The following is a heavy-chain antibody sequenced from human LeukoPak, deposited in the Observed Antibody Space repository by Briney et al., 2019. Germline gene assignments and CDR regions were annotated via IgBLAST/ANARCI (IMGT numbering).Heavy chain of an antibody. V-gene: IGHV3-23*01. CDR2: ITGPGEGT. Sequence: GGSLRLSCEASGFSFSAYASSWVRQAPGKGLEWVSAITGPGEGTWHADSVKGRFTTSRDNSQRTLYLQMNSLRVEDTAVYYCAKRIVGWYQIDYWGHGTLVTVSS. J-gene: IGHJ4*01. CDR3: AKRIVGWYQIDY. D-gene: IGHD6-19*01. CDR1: GFSFSAYA.